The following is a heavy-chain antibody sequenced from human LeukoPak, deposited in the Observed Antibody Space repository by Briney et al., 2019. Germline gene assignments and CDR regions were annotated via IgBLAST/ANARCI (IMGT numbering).Heavy chain of an antibody. J-gene: IGHJ4*02. CDR2: IYTSGST. D-gene: IGHD3-22*01. V-gene: IGHV4-4*07. CDR1: GGSISSYY. CDR3: ARDYYYDSSGYYATSHVFDY. Sequence: SETLSLTCTVSGGSISSYYWSWIRQPAGKGLEWIGRIYTSGSTYYNPSLKSRVTISVDTSKNQFSLKLSSVTAADTAVYYCARDYYYDSSGYYATSHVFDYWGQGTLVTVSS.